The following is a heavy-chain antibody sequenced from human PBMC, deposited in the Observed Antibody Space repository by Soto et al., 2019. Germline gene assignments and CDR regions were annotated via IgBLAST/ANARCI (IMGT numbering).Heavy chain of an antibody. Sequence: NLSLPSTVSGGSLSSKRYYLGWLRQPPGKGLEWIGSIYYSGSTYYNPSLKSRVTISVDTSKNQFSLKLSSVTAADTAVYYCASQGGDIVLFSAAHGHHYGMDVPGQGTTVTGSS. D-gene: IGHD2-2*01. V-gene: IGHV4-39*01. CDR1: GGSLSSKRYY. J-gene: IGHJ6*02. CDR2: IYYSGST. CDR3: ASQGGDIVLFSAAHGHHYGMDV.